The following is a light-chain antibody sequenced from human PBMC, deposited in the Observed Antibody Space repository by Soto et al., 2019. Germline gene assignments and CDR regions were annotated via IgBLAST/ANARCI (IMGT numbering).Light chain of an antibody. J-gene: IGKJ4*02. CDR1: QRVSSN. CDR2: GVS. V-gene: IGKV3D-15*01. Sequence: IALTQSPATLSVSPGERATLSCSASQRVSSNLDWYEHNPGQAPRLLLSGVSTRAAGIPARFSGSGSGTEFTLTISSLQSEDFAVYYCKQYSYWFTLGGVTKVEIK. CDR3: KQYSYWFT.